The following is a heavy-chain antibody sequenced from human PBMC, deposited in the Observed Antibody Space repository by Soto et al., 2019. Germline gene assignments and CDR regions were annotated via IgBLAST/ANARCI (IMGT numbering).Heavy chain of an antibody. CDR1: GFSLSTSGMC. CDR3: ARTLAARPPSLFDY. V-gene: IGHV2-70*01. D-gene: IGHD6-6*01. J-gene: IGHJ4*02. Sequence: SGPTLVNPTHTLTLTCTFSGFSLSTSGMCVSWIRQPPGKALEWLALIDWDDDKYYSTSLKTRLTISKDTSKNQVVLTMTNMDPVDTATYYCARTLAARPPSLFDYWGQGTLVTVSS. CDR2: IDWDDDK.